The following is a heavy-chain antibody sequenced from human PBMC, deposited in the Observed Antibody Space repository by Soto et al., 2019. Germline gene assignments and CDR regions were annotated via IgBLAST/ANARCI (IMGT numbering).Heavy chain of an antibody. CDR3: ARGLECRGYCLDKPTWFGP. D-gene: IGHD2-15*01. J-gene: IGHJ5*02. V-gene: IGHV1-69*06. Sequence: VKVSCKASGGTFSTYTFSWVRQAPGQGLEWMGRIIPIFGTPYYAQKFQGRVTITADKSTSTVYMELSSLGSDDTAVYFCARGLECRGYCLDKPTWFGPWGQGNLVTVSS. CDR2: IIPIFGTP. CDR1: GGTFSTYT.